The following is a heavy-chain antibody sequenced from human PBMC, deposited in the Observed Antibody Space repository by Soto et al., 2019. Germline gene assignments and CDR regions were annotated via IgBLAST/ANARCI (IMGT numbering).Heavy chain of an antibody. CDR2: INAGNGNT. Sequence: ASVKVSCKASEYTFTSYAMHWVRQAPGQRLEWMGWINAGNGNTKYSQKFQGRVTITRDTSASTAYMELSSLRSEDTAVYYCARLGNYDYYYYGMDVWGQGTTVTVSS. J-gene: IGHJ6*02. CDR1: EYTFTSYA. V-gene: IGHV1-3*01. CDR3: ARLGNYDYYYYGMDV. D-gene: IGHD1-7*01.